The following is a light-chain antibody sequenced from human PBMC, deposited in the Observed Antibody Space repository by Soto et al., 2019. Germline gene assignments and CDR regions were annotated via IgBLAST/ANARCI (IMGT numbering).Light chain of an antibody. CDR2: DAS. V-gene: IGKV3-20*01. J-gene: IGKJ1*01. CDR3: QQYGRT. Sequence: EIVLTQSPDTLSLSPGERATLSCRASPSVRSERLAWYQHKRGQAPRLVIFDASSRATGIPERFSGSGSGKDFTPTITRLEPEDFAVYFCQQYGRTFGQGTKVDIK. CDR1: PSVRSER.